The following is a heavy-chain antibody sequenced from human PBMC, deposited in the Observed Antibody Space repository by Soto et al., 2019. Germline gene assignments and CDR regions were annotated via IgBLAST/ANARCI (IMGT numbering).Heavy chain of an antibody. CDR3: AKSLFGGPDI. V-gene: IGHV3-23*01. J-gene: IGHJ3*02. CDR2: ISGGGGDT. CDR1: RFTFSTYA. D-gene: IGHD2-15*01. Sequence: GGSLRLSCAASRFTFSTYALSWVRQAPGKGLEWVSGISGGGGDTSYADSVRGRFTCSRDSSKNTLYLQMNSLRAEDTALYYCAKSLFGGPDIWGQGTMVTVSS.